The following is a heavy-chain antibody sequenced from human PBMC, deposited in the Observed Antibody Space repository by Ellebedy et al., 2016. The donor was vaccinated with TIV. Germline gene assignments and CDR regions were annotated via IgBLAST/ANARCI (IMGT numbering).Heavy chain of an antibody. J-gene: IGHJ5*02. Sequence: ASVKVSCKASGYTFTGYYLHWVRQAPGQGLEWMGWINPNSGGTHSVLKFQVWVTLTRDTSIDTAYMELSNLKSDDTAVFYCARGDSGRNFDNWGQGTLVTVSP. D-gene: IGHD3-16*01. CDR3: ARGDSGRNFDN. V-gene: IGHV1-2*04. CDR2: INPNSGGT. CDR1: GYTFTGYY.